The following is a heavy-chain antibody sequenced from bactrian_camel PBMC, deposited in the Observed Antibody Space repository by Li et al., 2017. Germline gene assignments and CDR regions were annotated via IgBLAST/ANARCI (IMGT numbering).Heavy chain of an antibody. Sequence: HVQLVESGGGSVEAGGSLRLSCAASGRNYVKWCMGWFRQVPGKEREGVAVIDSDGDIAYADSLKGRFTTSADNAKNTLYLQMNNLKPEDTAMYYCAADGTGLLHRSYKRWGQGTQVTVS. D-gene: IGHD3*01. CDR2: IDSDGDI. J-gene: IGHJ4*01. CDR3: AADGTGLLHRSYKR. V-gene: IGHV3S55*01. CDR1: GRNYVKWC.